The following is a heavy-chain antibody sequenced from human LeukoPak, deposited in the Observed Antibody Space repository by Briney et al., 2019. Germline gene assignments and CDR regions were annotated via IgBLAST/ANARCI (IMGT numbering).Heavy chain of an antibody. Sequence: SETLSLTCTVSGGSISSSSYYWGWIRQPPGKGLEWIGSIYYSGSTYYNPSLKSRVTISVDTSKNQFSLKLSSVTAADTAVYYCARGASCCEYFFYYYMEVWGKGTTVTVSS. D-gene: IGHD2-2*01. V-gene: IGHV4-39*07. J-gene: IGHJ6*03. CDR3: ARGASCCEYFFYYYMEV. CDR2: IYYSGST. CDR1: GGSISSSSYY.